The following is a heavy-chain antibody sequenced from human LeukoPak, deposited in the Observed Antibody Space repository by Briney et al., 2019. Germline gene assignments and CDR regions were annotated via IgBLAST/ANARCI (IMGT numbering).Heavy chain of an antibody. Sequence: GGSLRLSCAVFGFTFSNYDMHWVRQAPGKGLEWVAVISYDGSNKYYADSVKGRFTVSRDNSKNMLYLQVNSLTIEHTAMYYCAKDSCGMDVWGQGTTVTVSS. CDR1: GFTFSNYD. CDR3: AKDSCGMDV. J-gene: IGHJ6*02. CDR2: ISYDGSNK. V-gene: IGHV3-30*18.